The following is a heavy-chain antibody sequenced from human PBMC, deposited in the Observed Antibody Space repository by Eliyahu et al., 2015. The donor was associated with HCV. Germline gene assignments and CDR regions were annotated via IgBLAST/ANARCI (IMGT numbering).Heavy chain of an antibody. D-gene: IGHD6-13*01. V-gene: IGHV4-59*12. J-gene: IGHJ3*02. CDR2: IFFTGST. CDR3: ARVMFRSSWYDAFDI. Sequence: RQPPGKGLEWIGYIFFTGSTNYNPSFQSRVAIFLDTSTNQFSLRLHSVTAADTATYYCARVMFRSSWYDAFDIWGQGTMVTVSA.